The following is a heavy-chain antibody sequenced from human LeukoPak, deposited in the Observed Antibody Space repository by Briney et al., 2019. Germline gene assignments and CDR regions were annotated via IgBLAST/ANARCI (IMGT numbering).Heavy chain of an antibody. CDR1: GGTFISYA. J-gene: IGHJ4*02. CDR3: ARDRAYCSSTSCYPMDY. D-gene: IGHD2-2*01. V-gene: IGHV1-69*13. CDR2: IIPIFGTA. Sequence: GASVKVSCKASGGTFISYAISWVRQAPGQGLEWMGGIIPIFGTANYAQKFQGRVTITADESTSTAYMELSNLRSEDTAVYYCARDRAYCSSTSCYPMDYWGQGTLVTVSS.